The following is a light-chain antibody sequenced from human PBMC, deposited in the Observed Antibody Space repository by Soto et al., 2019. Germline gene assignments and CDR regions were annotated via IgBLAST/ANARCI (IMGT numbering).Light chain of an antibody. V-gene: IGKV4-1*01. Sequence: DIVMTQSPDSLPVSLGERATINCKSSQSVLYSSNNKNYLAWYQHKPGQPPKLLISWASTRESGVPDRFSGSGSGTDFILTITSLQAEDVAVYYCQQYYAIPYTFGQGTKLEIK. J-gene: IGKJ2*01. CDR2: WAS. CDR1: QSVLYSSNNKNY. CDR3: QQYYAIPYT.